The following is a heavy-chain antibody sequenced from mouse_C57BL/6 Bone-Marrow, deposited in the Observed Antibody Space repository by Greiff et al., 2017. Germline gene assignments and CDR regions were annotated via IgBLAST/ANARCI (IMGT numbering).Heavy chain of an antibody. D-gene: IGHD2-1*01. Sequence: QVHVKQSGAELVKPGASVKISCKASGYAFSSYWMNWVKQRPGKGLEWIGQIYPGDGDTNYNGKFKGKATLTADTSSSTAYMQRSSLTSEDSAVYFCARNYYDAMDYWGQGTSVTVSS. J-gene: IGHJ4*01. CDR1: GYAFSSYW. CDR3: ARNYYDAMDY. CDR2: IYPGDGDT. V-gene: IGHV1-80*01.